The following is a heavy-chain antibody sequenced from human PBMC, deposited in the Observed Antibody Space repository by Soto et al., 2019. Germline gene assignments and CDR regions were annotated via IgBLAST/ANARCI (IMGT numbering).Heavy chain of an antibody. V-gene: IGHV4-31*03. J-gene: IGHJ5*02. Sequence: QVQLQESGPGLVKPSQTLSLTCTVSVASISSGGYYWSWIRQHPGGGLEWIGYIYYSGSTSYNPSLKSRVTISVDTSKNQFSLKLSSVTDADTAVYYCARESKYDTSGYPPWFAPWGQGTLVTVSS. CDR2: IYYSGST. D-gene: IGHD3-22*01. CDR1: VASISSGGYY. CDR3: ARESKYDTSGYPPWFAP.